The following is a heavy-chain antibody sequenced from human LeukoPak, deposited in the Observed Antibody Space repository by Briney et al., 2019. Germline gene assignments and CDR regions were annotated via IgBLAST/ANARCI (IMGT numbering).Heavy chain of an antibody. V-gene: IGHV3-66*04. Sequence: GGSLGLSCAASGFTVSSNYMCWVRQAPGKGLEWVSVIYSGGSTYYADSAKGRFTISRDNSKNRLYLQMNSLRAEDTAVYYCARHRGYSSSTSCYPYYFDYWGQRNLFTVSS. D-gene: IGHD2-2*01. J-gene: IGHJ4*02. CDR2: IYSGGST. CDR3: ARHRGYSSSTSCYPYYFDY. CDR1: GFTVSSNY.